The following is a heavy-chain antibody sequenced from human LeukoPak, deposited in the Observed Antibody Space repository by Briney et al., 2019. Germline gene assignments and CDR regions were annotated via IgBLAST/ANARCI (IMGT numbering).Heavy chain of an antibody. CDR3: ARDAFGYGDSFDAFDI. CDR2: IYYSGST. CDR1: GGSISSYY. Sequence: SETLSLTCTVSGGSISSYYWSWIRQPPGKGLEWIGYIYYSGSTNYNPSLKSRVTISVDTSKNQFSLKPSSVTAADTAVYYCARDAFGYGDSFDAFDIWGQGTMVTVSS. J-gene: IGHJ3*02. V-gene: IGHV4-59*01. D-gene: IGHD4-17*01.